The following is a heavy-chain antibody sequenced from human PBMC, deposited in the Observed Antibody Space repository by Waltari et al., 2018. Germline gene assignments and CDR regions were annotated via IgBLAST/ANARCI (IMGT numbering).Heavy chain of an antibody. CDR2: INEDGSRT. CDR1: GFIFNSFW. Sequence: EVQVVESGGGLVQPGGSLRLSCAASGFIFNSFWTSWVRQAPGKGLEWVANINEDGSRTYYLDSVKGRFTISRDNAKNSLSLQMNSLRAEDTAVDYCVRGIDLWGQGTLVTVSS. V-gene: IGHV3-7*01. CDR3: VRGIDL. J-gene: IGHJ4*02. D-gene: IGHD3-9*01.